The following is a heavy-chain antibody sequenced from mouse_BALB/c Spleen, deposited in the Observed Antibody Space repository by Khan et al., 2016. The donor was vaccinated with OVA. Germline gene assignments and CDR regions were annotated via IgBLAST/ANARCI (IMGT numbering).Heavy chain of an antibody. CDR2: INPYNDGT. D-gene: IGHD1-1*01. V-gene: IGHV1S136*01. CDR1: GYTFTRYV. Sequence: VQLQQSVPELVKPGASVKMSCKASGYTFTRYVMHWVKQKPEQGLEWIGYINPYNDGTKYNEKFKGKAPLSSDKSSSTAYMELSSLTSEDAAVYYCARRDYFGSSSFAYWGQGTLVTVT. J-gene: IGHJ3*01. CDR3: ARRDYFGSSSFAY.